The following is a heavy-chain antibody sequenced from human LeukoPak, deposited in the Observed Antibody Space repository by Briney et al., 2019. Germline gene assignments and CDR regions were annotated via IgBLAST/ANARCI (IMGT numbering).Heavy chain of an antibody. D-gene: IGHD5-18*01. Sequence: PSETLSLTCTLSGGSFSSYYWSWIRQPPGKGLEWIGYIYYSGSTNYNPSLKSRVTISVDTSKNQFSLKLSSVTATDTAVYYCARRLQLWLRGYYYYYMDVWGKGTTVTISS. J-gene: IGHJ6*03. CDR3: ARRLQLWLRGYYYYYMDV. CDR1: GGSFSSYY. CDR2: IYYSGST. V-gene: IGHV4-59*01.